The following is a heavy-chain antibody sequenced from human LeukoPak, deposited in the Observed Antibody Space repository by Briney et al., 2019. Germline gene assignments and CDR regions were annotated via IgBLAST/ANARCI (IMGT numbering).Heavy chain of an antibody. D-gene: IGHD1-1*01. CDR3: ARDKGLRYEYFQH. Sequence: GGSLRLSCAASGFTFSSYGMHWVRQAPGKGLEWVAVIWYDGSNKYYADSVKGRFTISRDNSKNTLYLQMNSLRAEDTAVYYCARDKGLRYEYFQHWGQGTLATVSS. V-gene: IGHV3-33*01. J-gene: IGHJ1*01. CDR1: GFTFSSYG. CDR2: IWYDGSNK.